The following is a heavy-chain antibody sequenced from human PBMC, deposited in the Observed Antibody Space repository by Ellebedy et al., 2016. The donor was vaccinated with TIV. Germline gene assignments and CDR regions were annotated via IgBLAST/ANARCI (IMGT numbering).Heavy chain of an antibody. CDR3: ARWFKGYFDF. V-gene: IGHV3-21*01. CDR1: GITFSRYR. J-gene: IGHJ4*02. CDR2: ITGSSSHT. D-gene: IGHD3-10*01. Sequence: GESLKISCAASGITFSRYRMSWVRQAPGKGLEWVSSITGSSSHTYYADSVKGRFTISRDNAKNSLFLQMNSLRAEDTAVYYCARWFKGYFDFWGQGTLVTVSP.